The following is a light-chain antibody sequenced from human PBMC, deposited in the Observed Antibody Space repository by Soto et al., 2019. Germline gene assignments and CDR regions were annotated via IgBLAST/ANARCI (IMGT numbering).Light chain of an antibody. CDR2: EVS. J-gene: IGLJ3*02. CDR1: SSDVGGYNY. Sequence: QSALTQPASESGSPGQSITISCTGTSSDVGGYNYVSWYQQHPGKAPKFMIYEVSNRPSGVSSRFSGSKSGNTASLTISGLQAEDEADYYCSSYTGSNIVFGGGTKLTVL. V-gene: IGLV2-14*01. CDR3: SSYTGSNIV.